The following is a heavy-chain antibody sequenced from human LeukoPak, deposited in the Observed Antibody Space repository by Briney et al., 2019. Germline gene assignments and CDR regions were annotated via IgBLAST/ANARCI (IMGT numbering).Heavy chain of an antibody. Sequence: PSETLSLTCTVSGASISNNNYFWGWIRQPPGKGLEWIGSVYYRGSTYYNPSLKSRVTISVDRSKNQFSLKLSSVTAADTAVYYCARYHQGFDDYWGQGTLVTVSS. D-gene: IGHD3-9*01. J-gene: IGHJ4*02. CDR2: VYYRGST. V-gene: IGHV4-39*07. CDR1: GASISNNNYF. CDR3: ARYHQGFDDY.